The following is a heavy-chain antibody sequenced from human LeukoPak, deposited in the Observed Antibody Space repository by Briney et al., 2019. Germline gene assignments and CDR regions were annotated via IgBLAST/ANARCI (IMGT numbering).Heavy chain of an antibody. CDR2: ISGSGGST. CDR3: ARDPRPYCSSTSCYSWFDP. CDR1: GFTFSSYG. Sequence: PGGSLRLSCAASGFTFSSYGMSWVRQAPGKGLEWVSAISGSGGSTYYADSVKGRLTISRDNAKNSLYLQMNSLRAEDTALYYCARDPRPYCSSTSCYSWFDPWGQGTLVTVSS. J-gene: IGHJ5*02. D-gene: IGHD2-2*01. V-gene: IGHV3-23*01.